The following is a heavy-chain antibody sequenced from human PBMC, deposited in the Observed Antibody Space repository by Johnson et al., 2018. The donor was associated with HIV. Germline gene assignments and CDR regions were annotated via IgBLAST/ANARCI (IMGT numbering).Heavy chain of an antibody. V-gene: IGHV3-30*14. CDR3: ARDGRSFDI. CDR2: VSYDESNK. Sequence: QVLLVESGGGVVHPGRSLRLSCAASGFTFRSYPMNWVRQAPGKGLEWVAFVSYDESNKYYAYSVMGIFTISRDNSKNTLYLQMNNVRAEDTAVYYCARDGRSFDIWGQGTVVTVSS. CDR1: GFTFRSYP. J-gene: IGHJ3*02.